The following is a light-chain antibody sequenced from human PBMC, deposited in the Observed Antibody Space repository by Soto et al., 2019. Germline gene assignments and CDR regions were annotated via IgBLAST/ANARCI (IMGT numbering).Light chain of an antibody. CDR3: CSYAGSYV. CDR1: SSDVGGYNY. V-gene: IGLV2-11*01. CDR2: DVS. Sequence: QSVLTQPGSVSGSPGQSVTISCTGTSSDVGGYNYVSWYQQHPGKAPKLMIYDVSKRPSGVPDRFSGSKSANTASLTISGLQAEDEADYYCCSYAGSYVFVTRTKVTVL. J-gene: IGLJ1*01.